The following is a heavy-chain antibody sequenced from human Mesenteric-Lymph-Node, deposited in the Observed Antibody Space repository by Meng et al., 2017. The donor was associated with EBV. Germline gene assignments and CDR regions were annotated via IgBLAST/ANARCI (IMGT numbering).Heavy chain of an antibody. CDR1: GDSVSSRSYY. D-gene: IGHD1-26*01. V-gene: IGHV4-61*01. J-gene: IGHJ4*02. CDR2: IDYSGST. Sequence: QGQLQGAAPVKVKPSEPLSLPGVVSGDSVSSRSYYWVWIRQPPGKGLEWIGYIDYSGSTTYKPSLKSRVTMSLDTSKNQFSLRLSSVTAADTAVYYCAREAVGATVDHWGQGTLVTVSS. CDR3: AREAVGATVDH.